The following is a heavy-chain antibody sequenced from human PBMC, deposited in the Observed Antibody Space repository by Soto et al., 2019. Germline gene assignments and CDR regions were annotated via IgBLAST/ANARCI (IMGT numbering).Heavy chain of an antibody. J-gene: IGHJ6*02. CDR3: ARDPLEKGPAAKRTRYYYGMDV. Sequence: GASVKVSCKASGGTVSSYAISWVRQAPGQGLEWMGGIIPIFGTANYAQKFQGRVTITADKSTSTAYMELSSLRSEDTAVYYCARDPLEKGPAAKRTRYYYGMDVWGQGTTVTVSS. CDR2: IIPIFGTA. D-gene: IGHD2-2*01. V-gene: IGHV1-69*06. CDR1: GGTVSSYA.